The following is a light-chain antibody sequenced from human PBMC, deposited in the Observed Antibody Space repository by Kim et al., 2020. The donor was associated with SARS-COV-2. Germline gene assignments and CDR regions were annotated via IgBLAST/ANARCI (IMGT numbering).Light chain of an antibody. CDR3: KSRDSSGNLLV. CDR1: NHRTYY. Sequence: SSELTQDPAVSVALGQTVKITCQGDNHRTYYANWYQQKPGQAPVLVMFGQNNRPSGIPDRFSGSSSGNTASLTITGAQAEDEADYYCKSRDSSGNLLVFG. V-gene: IGLV3-19*01. J-gene: IGLJ2*01. CDR2: GQN.